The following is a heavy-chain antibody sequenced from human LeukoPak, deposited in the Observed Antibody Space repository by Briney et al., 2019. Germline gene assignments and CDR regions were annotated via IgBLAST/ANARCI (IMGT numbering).Heavy chain of an antibody. Sequence: GGSLRLSCAASGFSFGSYWMSWARQAPGKGLERVANIKPDGSDKRYVDSVKGRFTISRDNAKNSLYLQMNSLRGDDTAVYYCTRNYNNAFDIWGQGTMVTVSS. CDR1: GFSFGSYW. CDR2: IKPDGSDK. D-gene: IGHD3-22*01. V-gene: IGHV3-7*01. J-gene: IGHJ3*02. CDR3: TRNYNNAFDI.